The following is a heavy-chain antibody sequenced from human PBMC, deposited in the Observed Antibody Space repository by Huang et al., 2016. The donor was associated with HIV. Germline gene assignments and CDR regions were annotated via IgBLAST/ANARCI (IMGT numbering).Heavy chain of an antibody. CDR2: LMAVFDSQ. D-gene: IGHD4-4*01. V-gene: IGHV1-69*13. CDR1: GGPFRSYS. CDR3: ARGSLEYSVSSSLDY. Sequence: QVQLLQSGAEVKKPGSSVKVSCKASGGPFRSYSIAWVRQAPGQGLEWMAILMAVFDSQNYAQKLQGRVRVTADESTSTVYMELRDRRPDDTAVYFCARGSLEYSVSSSLDYWGQGTHVTVSS. J-gene: IGHJ4*02.